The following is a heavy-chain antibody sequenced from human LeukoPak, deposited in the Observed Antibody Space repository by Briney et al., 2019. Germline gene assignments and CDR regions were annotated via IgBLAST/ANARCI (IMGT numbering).Heavy chain of an antibody. J-gene: IGHJ4*02. V-gene: IGHV3-23*01. CDR1: GFTFSRYG. D-gene: IGHD5-12*01. CDR3: AKDVRGYSGYDRPYYFDY. Sequence: GGSLRLSCAASGFTFSRYGMSWGRQAPGKGLEWVSAISGSGGSTYYADSVKGRFTISRENSKNTLYLQMNSLRAEDTAVYYCAKDVRGYSGYDRPYYFDYWGQGTLVTVSS. CDR2: ISGSGGST.